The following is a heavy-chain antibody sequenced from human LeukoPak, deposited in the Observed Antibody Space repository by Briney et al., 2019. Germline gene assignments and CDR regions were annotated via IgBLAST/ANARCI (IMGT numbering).Heavy chain of an antibody. D-gene: IGHD5-12*01. J-gene: IGHJ5*02. CDR1: GGSFSGYY. CDR2: ITHRGFT. CDR3: ARYDIVTTNFFDP. Sequence: PSETLSLTCAVYGGSFSGYYWSWIRQPPGKGLEWIGEITHRGFTTYNPSFKSRITISVDTSKNQFSLELRFMTAADTAVYFCARYDIVTTNFFDPWGQGILATVSS. V-gene: IGHV4-34*01.